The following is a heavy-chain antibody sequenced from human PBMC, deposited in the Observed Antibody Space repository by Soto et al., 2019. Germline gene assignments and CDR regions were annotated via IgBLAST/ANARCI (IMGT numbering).Heavy chain of an antibody. CDR3: VRYDRINMKPYSPEGFHI. D-gene: IGHD3-3*02. CDR2: VYYGGAIFYSGNI. J-gene: IGHJ3*02. CDR1: GDSISSSNAH. Sequence: SEPRSLTGTVSGDSISSSNAHWGWTRQPPGKGLECIGSVYYGGAIFYSGNIYYNPSLKSRVTISVDTSKNQFSLRLSSVTAADTGVYYCVRYDRINMKPYSPEGFHIWGQGTMVTVS. V-gene: IGHV4-39*01.